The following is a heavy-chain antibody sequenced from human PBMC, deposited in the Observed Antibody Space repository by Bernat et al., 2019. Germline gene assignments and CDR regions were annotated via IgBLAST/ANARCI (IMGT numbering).Heavy chain of an antibody. V-gene: IGHV1-69*17. CDR3: ARGDLGYCSGGSCYSSDY. J-gene: IGHJ4*02. Sequence: QVQLVQSGAEVKKPGSSVKVSCKASGGTFSSYAISWVRQAPGQGLEWMGGIIPTFGIANYAQQFQGRVTITADKSTSTAYMELSSLRSEDTAVYYCARGDLGYCSGGSCYSSDYWGQGTLVTVSS. CDR2: IIPTFGIA. D-gene: IGHD2-15*01. CDR1: GGTFSSYA.